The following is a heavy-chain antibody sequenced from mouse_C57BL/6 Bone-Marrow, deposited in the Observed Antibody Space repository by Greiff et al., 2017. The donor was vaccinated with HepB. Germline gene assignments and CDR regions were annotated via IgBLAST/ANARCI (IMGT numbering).Heavy chain of an antibody. CDR2: IDPSDSYT. V-gene: IGHV1-59*01. J-gene: IGHJ2*01. CDR3: ARSEV. Sequence: QVHVKQPGAELVRPGTSVKLSCKASGYTFTSYWMHWVKQRPGQGLEWIGVIDPSDSYTNYNQKFKGKATLTVDTSSSTAYMQLSSLTSEDSAVYYCARSEVWGQGTTLTVSS. CDR1: GYTFTSYW.